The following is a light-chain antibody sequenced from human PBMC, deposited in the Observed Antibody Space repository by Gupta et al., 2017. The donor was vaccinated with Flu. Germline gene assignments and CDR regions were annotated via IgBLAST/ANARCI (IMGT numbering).Light chain of an antibody. CDR2: AKN. Sequence: QMFAITCHGGRLGNSYAIWYQQNPVQAPVLVIYAKNIRPSGIPDRFSGSSSGNTASLTITGAQAEDEADYYCNSRDSTDNHQAVFGGGTKLTVL. CDR3: NSRDSTDNHQAV. CDR1: RLGNSY. J-gene: IGLJ2*01. V-gene: IGLV3-19*01.